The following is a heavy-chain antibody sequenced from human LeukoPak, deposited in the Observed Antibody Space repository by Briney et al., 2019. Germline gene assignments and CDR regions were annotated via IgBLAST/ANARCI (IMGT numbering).Heavy chain of an antibody. CDR2: IWYDGSNK. J-gene: IGHJ4*02. D-gene: IGHD6-19*01. Sequence: PGGSLRLSCAASGFTFSSYGMHWVRQAPGKGLEWVAVIWYDGSNKYYADSVKGRFTISRDNSKNTLYLQMNSLRAEDTAVYYCARERRDLSGRYLDYWGQGTLVTVSS. CDR3: ARERRDLSGRYLDY. CDR1: GFTFSSYG. V-gene: IGHV3-33*01.